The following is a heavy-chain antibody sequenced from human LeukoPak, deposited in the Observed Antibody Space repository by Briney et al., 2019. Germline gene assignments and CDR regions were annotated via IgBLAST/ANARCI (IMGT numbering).Heavy chain of an antibody. Sequence: GASVKVSCKASGYTFTGYYMHWVRQAPGQGLEWMGWINPNSGGTNYAQKFQGRVTMTRDTSISTAYMELSRLRSDDTAVYYCARGPTYYYDSSGYYTPTPLVYWGQGTLVTVSS. V-gene: IGHV1-2*02. CDR2: INPNSGGT. CDR3: ARGPTYYYDSSGYYTPTPLVY. D-gene: IGHD3-22*01. J-gene: IGHJ4*02. CDR1: GYTFTGYY.